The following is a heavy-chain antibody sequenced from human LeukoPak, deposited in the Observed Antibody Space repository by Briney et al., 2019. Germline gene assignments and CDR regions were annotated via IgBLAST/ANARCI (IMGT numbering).Heavy chain of an antibody. D-gene: IGHD3-10*01. J-gene: IGHJ6*04. CDR2: IIPIFGTA. CDR1: AGTFSIYA. CDR3: ARGFDGSGLMDV. Sequence: SSGTLSFNASAGTFSIYAISWVRQAPGQGLEWMGVIIPIFGTAKYAQKFQGRVTITADESTSTGYMELSSLRSEDTAVYSCARGFDGSGLMDVWGKGTTVTVSS. V-gene: IGHV1-69*01.